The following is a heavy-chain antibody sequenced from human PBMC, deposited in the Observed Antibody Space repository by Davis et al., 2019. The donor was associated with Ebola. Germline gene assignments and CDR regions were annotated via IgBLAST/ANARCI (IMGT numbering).Heavy chain of an antibody. V-gene: IGHV4-61*01. Sequence: MPSETLSLTCTVSGGAISSSSYYWGWIRKPPGKGQEGIGYFYYSGSTNYNPSLKSRVTISVDTSKNQFSLKLSSVTAADTAVYYCARDRGYLFGMDVWSPGTTVTVSS. CDR1: GGAISSSSYY. J-gene: IGHJ6*02. D-gene: IGHD5-18*01. CDR3: ARDRGYLFGMDV. CDR2: FYYSGST.